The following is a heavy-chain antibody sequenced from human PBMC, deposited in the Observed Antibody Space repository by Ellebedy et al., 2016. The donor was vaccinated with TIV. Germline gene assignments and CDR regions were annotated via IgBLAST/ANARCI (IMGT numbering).Heavy chain of an antibody. CDR2: IKQDGSEK. CDR3: ARVGNVVIPAANPYNYMDV. CDR1: GFPFSNYW. V-gene: IGHV3-7*01. Sequence: GESLKISXAASGFPFSNYWMTWVRQAPGKGLEWVANIKQDGSEKYYVDSVRGRFTISRDNAKNSLYLQMNGLRAEDTAVYYCARVGNVVIPAANPYNYMDVWGKGTTVTVYS. J-gene: IGHJ6*03. D-gene: IGHD2-2*01.